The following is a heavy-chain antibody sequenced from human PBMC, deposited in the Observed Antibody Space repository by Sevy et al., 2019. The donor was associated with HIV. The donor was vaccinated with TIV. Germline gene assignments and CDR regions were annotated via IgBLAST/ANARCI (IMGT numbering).Heavy chain of an antibody. D-gene: IGHD3-3*01. CDR2: ISSSSSDI. CDR1: GFTFCSYS. V-gene: IGHV3-21*01. J-gene: IGHJ6*02. Sequence: GGSLRLSCAASGFTFCSYSMNWVRQAPGKGLEWVSSISSSSSDIYYADSVKGRFTISRDNAKNSLYLQMNSLRAEDTAVYYCARDQITIFGVVRNGGLGGTDVWGQGTTVTVSS. CDR3: ARDQITIFGVVRNGGLGGTDV.